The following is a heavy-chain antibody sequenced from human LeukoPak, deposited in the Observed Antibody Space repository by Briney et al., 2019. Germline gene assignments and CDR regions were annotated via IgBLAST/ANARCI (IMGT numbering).Heavy chain of an antibody. CDR1: GYTFTSYY. Sequence: ASVKVSCKASGYTFTSYYMHWVRQAPGEGLGWMGIINPSGGSTSYAQKFQGRVTMTRDTSTSTVYMELSSLRSEDTAVYYCASRTTVTTRDAFDIWGQGTMVTVSS. D-gene: IGHD4-17*01. V-gene: IGHV1-46*01. CDR3: ASRTTVTTRDAFDI. CDR2: INPSGGST. J-gene: IGHJ3*02.